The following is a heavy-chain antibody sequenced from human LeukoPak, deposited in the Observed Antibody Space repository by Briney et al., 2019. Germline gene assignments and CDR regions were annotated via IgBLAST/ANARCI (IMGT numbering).Heavy chain of an antibody. CDR1: GFTFRSYW. CDR3: TTDEGGYSGYDSYWYFDL. CDR2: IKSKTDGGTT. V-gene: IGHV3-15*01. Sequence: PGGSLRLSCAASGFTFRSYWMHWVRQAPGKGLEWVGRIKSKTDGGTTDYAAPVKGRFTISRDDSKNTLYLQMNSLKTEDTAVYYCTTDEGGYSGYDSYWYFDLWGRGTLVTVSS. D-gene: IGHD5-12*01. J-gene: IGHJ2*01.